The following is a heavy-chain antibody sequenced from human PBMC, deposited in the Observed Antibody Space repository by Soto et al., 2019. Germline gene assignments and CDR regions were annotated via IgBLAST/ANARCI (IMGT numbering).Heavy chain of an antibody. CDR3: AGGVIGGRDWYFAF. CDR2: ISSGSTYI. Sequence: ESGGDVVQPGRSLRLSCAASEFTFSSYSMNWVRQAPGKGLEWVSSISSGSTYIYYTDSVKGRFTISRDNAKNSLYLQMNSLRAEDTAVYYCAGGVIGGRDWYFAFWGRGTLVTVSS. J-gene: IGHJ2*01. CDR1: EFTFSSYS. D-gene: IGHD3-16*02. V-gene: IGHV3-21*01.